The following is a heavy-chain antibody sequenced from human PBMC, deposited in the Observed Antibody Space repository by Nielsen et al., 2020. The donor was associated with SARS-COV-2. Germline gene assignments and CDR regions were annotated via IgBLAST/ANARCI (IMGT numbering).Heavy chain of an antibody. V-gene: IGHV3-48*01. D-gene: IGHD3-10*01. CDR2: ISSSSSTI. CDR1: GFTFSSYS. Sequence: GESLKISCAASGFTFSSYSMNWVRQAPGKGLEWVSYISSSSSTIYYADSVKGRFTISRDNAKNSLYLQMNSLRAEDTAVYYCARWRGYFDYWGQGTLVTVSS. CDR3: ARWRGYFDY. J-gene: IGHJ4*02.